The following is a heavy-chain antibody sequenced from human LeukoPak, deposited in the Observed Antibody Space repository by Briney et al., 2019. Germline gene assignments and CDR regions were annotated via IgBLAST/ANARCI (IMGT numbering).Heavy chain of an antibody. V-gene: IGHV3-48*03. CDR1: GFTFSTYE. J-gene: IGHJ3*02. CDR3: ALLQWELLLDAFDI. CDR2: ISSSGSTI. D-gene: IGHD1-26*01. Sequence: GGSLRLSCAASGFTFSTYEMNWVRQAPGKGLEWVSFISSSGSTIYYADSVKGRFTISRDNAKNSLYLQMNSLRAEDTAVYYCALLQWELLLDAFDIWGQGTMVTVSS.